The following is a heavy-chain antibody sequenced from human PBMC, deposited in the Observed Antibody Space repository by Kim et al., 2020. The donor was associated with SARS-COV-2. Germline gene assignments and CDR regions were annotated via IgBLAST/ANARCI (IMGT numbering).Heavy chain of an antibody. D-gene: IGHD2-15*01. CDR2: ISSSGSTI. CDR3: ARDPSYCSGGSCYSQSAEAGVAFDI. J-gene: IGHJ3*02. CDR1: GFTFSSYE. Sequence: GGSLRLSCAASGFTFSSYEMNWVRQAPGKGLEWVSYISSSGSTIYYADSVKGRFTISRDNAKNSLYLQMNSLRAEDTAVYYCARDPSYCSGGSCYSQSAEAGVAFDIGGQGPMVPVSS. V-gene: IGHV3-48*03.